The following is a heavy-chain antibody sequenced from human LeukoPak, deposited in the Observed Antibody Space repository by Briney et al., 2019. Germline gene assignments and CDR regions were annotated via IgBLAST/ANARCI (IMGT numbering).Heavy chain of an antibody. CDR1: GFTFSSYW. Sequence: GGSLRLSCAASGFTFSSYWMHWVRQAPGKGLVWVSRINTDGSNTDYGDSVKGRFTMSRDNAKNTLYLQMNSLRAEDTALYYCARDPGGAAGDFDYWGQGTLVTVAS. CDR3: ARDPGGAAGDFDY. CDR2: INTDGSNT. D-gene: IGHD6-25*01. V-gene: IGHV3-74*01. J-gene: IGHJ4*02.